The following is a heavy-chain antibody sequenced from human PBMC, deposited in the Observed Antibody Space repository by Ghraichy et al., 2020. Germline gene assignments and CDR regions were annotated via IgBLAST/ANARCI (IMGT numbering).Heavy chain of an antibody. CDR1: GGSMTSY. V-gene: IGHV4-4*07. D-gene: IGHD4-17*01. Sequence: ESLNISCTVSGGSMTSYWSWIRQSAGKGLEWIGRIYSSGSFNYNASLRSRVTLSVDTSKNQFSLNLKSVTAADTAVYYCAIVREGRYGSDYFDTWSQGIVVTVSS. CDR2: IYSSGSF. J-gene: IGHJ4*02. CDR3: AIVREGRYGSDYFDT.